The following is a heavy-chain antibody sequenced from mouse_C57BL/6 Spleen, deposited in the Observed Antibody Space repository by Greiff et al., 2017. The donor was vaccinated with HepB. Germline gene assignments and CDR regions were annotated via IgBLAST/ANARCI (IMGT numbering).Heavy chain of an antibody. D-gene: IGHD1-1*01. CDR3: TPTPYYYGSSYEYFDY. CDR1: GFNIKDYY. J-gene: IGHJ2*01. V-gene: IGHV14-1*01. Sequence: EVQLQQSGAELVRPGASVKLSCTASGFNIKDYYMHWVKQRPEQGLEWIGRIDPEDGDTEYAPKFQGKATMTADTSSNTAYLQLSSLTSEDTAVYYCTPTPYYYGSSYEYFDYWGQGTTLTVSS. CDR2: IDPEDGDT.